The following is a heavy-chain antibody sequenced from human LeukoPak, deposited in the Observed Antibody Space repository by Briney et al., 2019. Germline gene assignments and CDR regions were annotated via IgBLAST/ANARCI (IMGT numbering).Heavy chain of an antibody. CDR2: ISRSGSGT. CDR1: GFIFSSYA. J-gene: IGHJ4*02. D-gene: IGHD5-18*01. V-gene: IGHV3-23*01. CDR3: AKGVESWLTYFDH. Sequence: PGGSLRLSCAASGFIFSSYALTWVRQAPGKGLEWVSSISRSGSGTYYTDSVKGRFTISGDNSKNTLSLQMNSPRVEDTAMYYCAKGVESWLTYFDHWGQGTLVTVSS.